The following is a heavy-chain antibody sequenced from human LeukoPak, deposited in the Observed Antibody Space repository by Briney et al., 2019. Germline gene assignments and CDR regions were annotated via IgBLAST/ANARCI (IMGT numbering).Heavy chain of an antibody. CDR1: GFTFNTYT. J-gene: IGHJ5*02. D-gene: IGHD3-10*01. CDR3: ARDQAGSRHYADL. CDR2: ISNSGGST. Sequence: GESLRLSCAASGFTFNTYTMYWVRQAPGKGLEWVSGISNSGGSTYYADSVKGRFTISRDNAKNSLYLQMNILRAEDTAVYYCARDQAGSRHYADLWGQGTLVTVSS. V-gene: IGHV3-23*01.